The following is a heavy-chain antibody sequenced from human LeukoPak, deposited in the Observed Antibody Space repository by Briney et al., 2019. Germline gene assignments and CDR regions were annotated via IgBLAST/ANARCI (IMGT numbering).Heavy chain of an antibody. D-gene: IGHD3-9*01. CDR3: ARGGYDILTGYYGTPKVPGYFQH. CDR1: GGSISSSNW. J-gene: IGHJ1*01. Sequence: PSETLSLTCAVSGGSISSSNWWSWVRQPPGKGLEWIGEIYHSGSTNYNPSLKSRVTISVDKSKTQFSLKLSSVTAADTAVYYCARGGYDILTGYYGTPKVPGYFQHWGQGTLVTVSS. CDR2: IYHSGST. V-gene: IGHV4-4*02.